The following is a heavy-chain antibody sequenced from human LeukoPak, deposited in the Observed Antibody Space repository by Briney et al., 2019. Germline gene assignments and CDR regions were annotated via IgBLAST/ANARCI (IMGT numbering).Heavy chain of an antibody. CDR1: GGSISSGGYY. D-gene: IGHD3-22*01. J-gene: IGHJ3*02. Sequence: SETLSLTCTVSGGSISSGGYYWSWIRQHPGKGLEWIGYIYYSGSTYYNPSLKSRVTISVDTSKNQFSLKLSSVTAADTAVYYCARVRSSSGXDXFDIWGQGTMVTVSS. CDR2: IYYSGST. V-gene: IGHV4-31*03. CDR3: ARVRSSSGXDXFDI.